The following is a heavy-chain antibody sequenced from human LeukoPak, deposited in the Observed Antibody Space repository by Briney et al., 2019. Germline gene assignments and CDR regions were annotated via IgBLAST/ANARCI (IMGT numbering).Heavy chain of an antibody. V-gene: IGHV3-23*01. D-gene: IGHD5-18*01. J-gene: IGHJ4*02. CDR3: AKGLVDTAMVLGLLGY. CDR2: ISGSGGST. CDR1: GFTFSSYA. Sequence: GGSLRLSCAASGFTFSSYAMSWVRQAPGKGLEWVSAISGSGGSTYYADSVKGRFTISRDNSKNTLYLQMNSLRAEDTAVYYCAKGLVDTAMVLGLLGYWGQGTLVTVSS.